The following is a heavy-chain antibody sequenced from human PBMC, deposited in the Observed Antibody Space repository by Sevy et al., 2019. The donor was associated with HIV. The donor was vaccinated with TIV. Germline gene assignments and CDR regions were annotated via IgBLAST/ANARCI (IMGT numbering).Heavy chain of an antibody. D-gene: IGHD3-9*01. J-gene: IGHJ3*02. CDR1: EYTFNDYY. CDR3: ARGGEILTGYYYAFDM. Sequence: ASVKVSCKASEYTFNDYYIHWVRQAPGQGLEWMGWINPNSGGTNYAQKFQGRLTMTRDTSINTAYMELSRLGSDDTALYYCARGGEILTGYYYAFDMWGQGTMVTVSS. V-gene: IGHV1-2*02. CDR2: INPNSGGT.